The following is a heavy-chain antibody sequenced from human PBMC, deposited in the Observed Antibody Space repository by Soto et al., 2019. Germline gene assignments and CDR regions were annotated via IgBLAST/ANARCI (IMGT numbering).Heavy chain of an antibody. J-gene: IGHJ4*02. CDR1: GFTFSSYS. CDR3: APLTGTAMVLDY. Sequence: GGSLRLSCAASGFTFSSYSMNWVRQAPGKGLEWVSSISSSSSYIYYADSVKGRFTISRDNAKNSLYLQMNSLRAEDTAVYYCAPLTGTAMVLDYWGQGTLVTVSS. CDR2: ISSSSSYI. D-gene: IGHD5-18*01. V-gene: IGHV3-21*01.